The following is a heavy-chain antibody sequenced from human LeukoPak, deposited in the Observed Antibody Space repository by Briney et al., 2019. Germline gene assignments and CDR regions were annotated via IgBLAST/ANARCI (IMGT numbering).Heavy chain of an antibody. V-gene: IGHV4-34*01. J-gene: IGHJ4*02. D-gene: IGHD3-10*01. CDR2: INHSGST. Sequence: SETLSLTCAVYGGSFSGYYWSWIRQPPGKGLEWIGEINHSGSTNYNPSLKSRVTISVDTSRNQFSLKLSSVTAADTAVYYCARGGSYYGSGRRGYFDYWGQGTLVTVSS. CDR3: ARGGSYYGSGRRGYFDY. CDR1: GGSFSGYY.